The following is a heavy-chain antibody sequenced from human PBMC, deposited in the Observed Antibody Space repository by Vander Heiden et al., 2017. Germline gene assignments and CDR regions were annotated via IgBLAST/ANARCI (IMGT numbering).Heavy chain of an antibody. D-gene: IGHD2-2*01. Sequence: EVQLAQSGAEVNRPGEPPKISCKGPGYSFPSYRLGWVHQMPGKGLEWMGIIWPGDSDTRYSPSFQGQVNISADKSISTAYLQWSSLKASDTAVYYCARLVAAAIIGYFDYWGQGTLVTVSS. J-gene: IGHJ4*02. V-gene: IGHV5-51*07. CDR1: GYSFPSYR. CDR3: ARLVAAAIIGYFDY. CDR2: IWPGDSDT.